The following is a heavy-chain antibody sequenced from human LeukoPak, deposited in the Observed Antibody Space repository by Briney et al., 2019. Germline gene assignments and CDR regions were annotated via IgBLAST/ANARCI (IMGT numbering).Heavy chain of an antibody. D-gene: IGHD6-13*01. CDR3: ARAGGVGSSSWQEQCYYYMDV. CDR1: DYRFTRYG. CDR2: ISPYNGNT. V-gene: IGHV1-18*01. Sequence: ASVTVSCAAADYRFTRYGITWVRQAPGQGLEWMGWISPYNGNTNYAPKFQGRVTMTTDTSSNIAYMELRSLRSEDTAVYYCARAGGVGSSSWQEQCYYYMDVWGKGTTVTVSS. J-gene: IGHJ6*03.